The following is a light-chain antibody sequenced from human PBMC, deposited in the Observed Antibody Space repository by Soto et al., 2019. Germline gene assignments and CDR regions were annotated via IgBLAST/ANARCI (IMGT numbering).Light chain of an antibody. CDR3: QQYNEWPWT. CDR1: QSVGSN. J-gene: IGKJ1*01. Sequence: IVVTQSPSTLSMFPGERATLSCKARQSVGSNLEWYEQKPGQGPSLLSYGASTRATGIPARFSGSGSGREFTLTISGLKSEDFEVYYCQQYNEWPWTFGQGTKVDIK. V-gene: IGKV3D-15*01. CDR2: GAS.